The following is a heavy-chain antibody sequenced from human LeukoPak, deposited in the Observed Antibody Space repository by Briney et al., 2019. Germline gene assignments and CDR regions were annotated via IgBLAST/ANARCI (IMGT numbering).Heavy chain of an antibody. CDR1: GFTFSSYA. CDR3: AKDLGGSSSWYGYYFDY. CDR2: ISGSGGST. V-gene: IGHV3-23*01. J-gene: IGHJ4*02. D-gene: IGHD6-13*01. Sequence: GGSLRLSCAASGFTFSSYAMSWVRQAPGKGLEWVSAISGSGGSTYYADSVRGRFTISRDNSKNTLYLQMNSLRAEDTAVYYCAKDLGGSSSWYGYYFDYWGQGTLVTVSS.